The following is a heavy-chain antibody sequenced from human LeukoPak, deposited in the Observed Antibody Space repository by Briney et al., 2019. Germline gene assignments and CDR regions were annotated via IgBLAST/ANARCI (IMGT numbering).Heavy chain of an antibody. CDR2: IYYSGST. D-gene: IGHD3-16*01. Sequence: PSETRSLTCTVSGGSISSSSYYWGWIRQPPGKGLEWIGSIYYSGSTYYNPSLKSRVTISVDTSKNQFSLKLSSVTAADTAVYYCARIRGITYYFDYWGQGTLVTVSS. CDR1: GGSISSSSYY. CDR3: ARIRGITYYFDY. V-gene: IGHV4-39*01. J-gene: IGHJ4*02.